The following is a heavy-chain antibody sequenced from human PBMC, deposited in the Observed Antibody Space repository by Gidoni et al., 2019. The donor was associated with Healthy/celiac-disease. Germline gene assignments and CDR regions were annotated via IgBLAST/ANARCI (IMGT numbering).Heavy chain of an antibody. V-gene: IGHV3-13*01. Sequence: EVQLVESGGGLVQPGGSLRLSCAASGFTFSSYDMHWVRQATGKGLECVSAIGTAGDTYYPGSVKGRFTISRENAKNSLYLQMNSLRAGDTAVYYCARTRSLQRDYYYGMDVWGQGTTVTVSS. J-gene: IGHJ6*02. D-gene: IGHD2-2*01. CDR3: ARTRSLQRDYYYGMDV. CDR2: IGTAGDT. CDR1: GFTFSSYD.